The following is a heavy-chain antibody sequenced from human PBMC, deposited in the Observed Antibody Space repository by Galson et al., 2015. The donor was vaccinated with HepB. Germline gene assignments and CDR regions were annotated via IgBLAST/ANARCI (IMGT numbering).Heavy chain of an antibody. CDR1: GYTFTGYY. V-gene: IGHV1-2*02. CDR2: INPNSGGT. J-gene: IGHJ4*02. D-gene: IGHD6-13*01. Sequence: SVKVSCKASGYTFTGYYMHWVRQAPGQGLEWMGWINPNSGGTNYAQKFQGRVTMTRDTSISTAYMELSRLTSDDTAVYYCARVAAAGTGLHYCGQGTLVTASP. CDR3: ARVAAAGTGLHY.